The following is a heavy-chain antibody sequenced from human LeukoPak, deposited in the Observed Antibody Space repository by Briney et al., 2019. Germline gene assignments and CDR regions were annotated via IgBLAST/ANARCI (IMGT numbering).Heavy chain of an antibody. CDR1: GYTFTGYY. J-gene: IGHJ4*02. D-gene: IGHD3-10*01. Sequence: GASVKVSCKASGYTFTGYYMHWVRQAPGQGLEWMGWINPNSGGTNYAQKFQGRVTMTRDTSISTAYMELSRLRSDDTAVYYCACITMVWGVIPDYWGQGTLVTVSS. V-gene: IGHV1-2*02. CDR2: INPNSGGT. CDR3: ACITMVWGVIPDY.